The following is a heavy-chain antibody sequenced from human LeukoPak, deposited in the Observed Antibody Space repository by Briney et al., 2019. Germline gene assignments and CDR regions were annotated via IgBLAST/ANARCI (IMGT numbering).Heavy chain of an antibody. CDR3: ARAYGKDAFDI. D-gene: IGHD3-10*01. CDR1: GGSISSYY. Sequence: PSETLSLTCTVSGGSISSYYWSWIRQPPGKGLEWIGYIYYSGSTNYNPSLKSRVTISVDTSKNQFSLKLGSVTAADTAVYYCARAYGKDAFDIWGQGTMVTVSS. V-gene: IGHV4-59*01. CDR2: IYYSGST. J-gene: IGHJ3*02.